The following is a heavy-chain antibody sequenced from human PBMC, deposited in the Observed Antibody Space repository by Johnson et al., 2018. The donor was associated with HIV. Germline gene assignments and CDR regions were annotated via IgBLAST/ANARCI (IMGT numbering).Heavy chain of an antibody. CDR1: GFTFSSYW. Sequence: VQLVESGGGLVQPGGSLRLSCAASGFTFSSYWMSWVRQAPGKGLEWVANIKQEGSEKYYEVSPKGGCTIAGDNAKNSLELQRNSLRAEDTAVYYCARDVIKVLAARDDAFDIWGQGTMVTVSS. CDR2: IKQEGSEK. V-gene: IGHV3-7*01. D-gene: IGHD6-6*01. CDR3: ARDVIKVLAARDDAFDI. J-gene: IGHJ3*02.